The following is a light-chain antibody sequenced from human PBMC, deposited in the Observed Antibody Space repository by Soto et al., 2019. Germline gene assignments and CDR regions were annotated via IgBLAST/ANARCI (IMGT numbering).Light chain of an antibody. CDR3: SSYTTSNTRQIV. J-gene: IGLJ1*01. V-gene: IGLV2-14*03. CDR1: SSDVGGYNY. CDR2: DVS. Sequence: QSALTQPASVSGSPGQSITISCTGTSSDVGGYNYVSWYQHHPGKAPKLMIFDVSNRPSGVSNRFSGSKSGNTASLTISGLQPEDEADYYWSSYTTSNTRQIVFGAGTKLTVL.